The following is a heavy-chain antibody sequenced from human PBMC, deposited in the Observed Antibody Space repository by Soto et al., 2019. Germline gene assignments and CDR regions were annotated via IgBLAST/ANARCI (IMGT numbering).Heavy chain of an antibody. Sequence: QGQLVQSGVEVKKPGASVKVSCSASGNTFTNFGVTWVRQAPGQGLEWMGWISPYTDDPSYAQKVQGRVNMTIDTSTSTAYVDLRSLTSYDTAVYYGERVIPGAEAWFHPWGQGTLVTVSS. V-gene: IGHV1-18*01. J-gene: IGHJ5*02. CDR3: ERVIPGAEAWFHP. D-gene: IGHD2-2*01. CDR2: ISPYTDDP. CDR1: GNTFTNFG.